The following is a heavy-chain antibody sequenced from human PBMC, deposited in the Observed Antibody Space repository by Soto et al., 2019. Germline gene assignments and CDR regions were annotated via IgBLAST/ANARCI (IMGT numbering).Heavy chain of an antibody. J-gene: IGHJ3*02. CDR3: AREDIAYCGGDCYSGAFDI. D-gene: IGHD2-21*02. CDR2: ISYDGSNK. Sequence: GGSRRLSCAASGFTSSSACMSWVRQAPGKGLEWVAVISYDGSNKYYADSVKGRFTISRDNSKNTLYLQMNSLRAEDTAVYYCAREDIAYCGGDCYSGAFDIWGQGTMVTVS. V-gene: IGHV3-30-3*01. CDR1: GFTSSSAC.